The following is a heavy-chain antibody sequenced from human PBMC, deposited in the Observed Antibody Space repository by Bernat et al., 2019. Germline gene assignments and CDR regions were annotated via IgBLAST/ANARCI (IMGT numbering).Heavy chain of an antibody. V-gene: IGHV1-2*02. CDR1: GYTFTGYY. Sequence: QVQLVQSGAEVKKPGASVKVSCKASGYTFTGYYMHWVRQAPGQGLEWMGWINPNSGGTNYAQKFQGRVTMTRDTSISTAYMELSRLRSDDTAVYYCARGNYNAVWGSYHYYYYGMDVWGQGTTVTVSS. J-gene: IGHJ6*02. CDR2: INPNSGGT. D-gene: IGHD3-16*02. CDR3: ARGNYNAVWGSYHYYYYGMDV.